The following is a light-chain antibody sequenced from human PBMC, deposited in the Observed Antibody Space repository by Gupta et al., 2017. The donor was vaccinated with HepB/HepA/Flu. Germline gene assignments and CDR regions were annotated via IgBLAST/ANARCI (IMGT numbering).Light chain of an antibody. V-gene: IGKV3-11*01. CDR2: GAS. CDR3: QQRSRRPPT. Sequence: VFTQSPATLSLSPCERATLSCRASQSVSSYLAWWHQQPDQAPRLLIYGASNRATGIPARFSGGGAGADFPRTISSLEPEECAVYYYQQRSRRPPTFGQEPRLEIE. CDR1: QSVSSY. J-gene: IGKJ5*01.